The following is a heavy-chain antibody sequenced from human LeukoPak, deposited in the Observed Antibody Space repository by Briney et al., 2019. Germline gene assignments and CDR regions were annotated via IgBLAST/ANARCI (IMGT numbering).Heavy chain of an antibody. Sequence: SETLSLTCCVTGGSISSGRYYWAWVRQPPGKGLEWIGSISYSGSTQYTSTFYNPSLKSRVTISVDTSRNQFSLSLISLTAADTAVYYCARLGVGAGDRRDAFDIWGQGTMVTVSS. V-gene: IGHV4-39*01. CDR1: GGSISSGRYY. CDR3: ARLGVGAGDRRDAFDI. CDR2: ISYSGSTQYTST. J-gene: IGHJ3*02. D-gene: IGHD7-27*01.